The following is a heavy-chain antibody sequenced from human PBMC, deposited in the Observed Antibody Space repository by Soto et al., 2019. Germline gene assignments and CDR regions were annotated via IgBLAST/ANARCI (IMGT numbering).Heavy chain of an antibody. CDR1: GFTFSSYA. J-gene: IGHJ4*02. Sequence: QVQLVESGGGVVQPGRSLRLSCAASGFTFSSYAMHWVRQAPGKGLEWVAVISYDGRNKYYADSVKGRFTNSRDISKNTLYLQMNSLRAEDTAVYYCAREIERLLGYWGQGTLVTVSS. CDR3: AREIERLLGY. CDR2: ISYDGRNK. D-gene: IGHD3-3*01. V-gene: IGHV3-30*04.